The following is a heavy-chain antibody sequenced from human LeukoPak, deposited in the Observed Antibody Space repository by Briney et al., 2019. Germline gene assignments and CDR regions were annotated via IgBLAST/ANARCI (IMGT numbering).Heavy chain of an antibody. CDR2: IKQDGGEK. J-gene: IGHJ4*02. V-gene: IGHV3-7*03. D-gene: IGHD1-14*01. CDR1: GFTFSSYW. Sequence: GGSLRLSCAASGFTFSSYWMSWVRQAPGKGLEWVANIKQDGGEKYYVDSVKGRFTISRDNSKNTLYLQMNSLRAEDTAVYYCAKPARTDYADYWGQGTLVTVSS. CDR3: AKPARTDYADY.